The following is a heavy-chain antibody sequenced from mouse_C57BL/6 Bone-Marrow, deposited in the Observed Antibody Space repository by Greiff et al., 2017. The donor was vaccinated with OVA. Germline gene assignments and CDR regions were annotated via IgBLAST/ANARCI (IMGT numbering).Heavy chain of an antibody. CDR1: FYPFPAYE. CDR3: TSPNYYGSSYWYFDV. D-gene: IGHD1-1*01. CDR2: IDPETGGT. V-gene: IGHV1-15*01. Sequence: VPLQPSVAALVLPFSSFPLSFPASFYPFPAYEMHWVQPTPVHGLECIGAIDPETGGTAYNQKFKGKAILTADKSSSTAYMELRSLTSEDSAVYYCTSPNYYGSSYWYFDVWGTGTTVTVSS. J-gene: IGHJ1*03.